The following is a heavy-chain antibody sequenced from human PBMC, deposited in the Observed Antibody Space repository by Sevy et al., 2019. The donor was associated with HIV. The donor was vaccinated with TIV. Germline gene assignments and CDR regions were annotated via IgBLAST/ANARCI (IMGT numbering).Heavy chain of an antibody. V-gene: IGHV4-61*01. D-gene: IGHD1-26*01. J-gene: IGHJ6*02. CDR2: MYHTGST. Sequence: SETLSLTCTVSGGSVSSGSYYWTWIRQPPGKGLECIGYMYHTGSTNYNPSLMSRVTISVDTSKNQFSLKLSSVTAADTALYYCAKMGGLTDYGMDVWGQGTTVTVSS. CDR3: AKMGGLTDYGMDV. CDR1: GGSVSSGSYY.